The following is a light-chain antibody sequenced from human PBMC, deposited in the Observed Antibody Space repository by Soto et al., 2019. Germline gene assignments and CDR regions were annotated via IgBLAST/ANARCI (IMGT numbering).Light chain of an antibody. Sequence: QSVLTQPASVSGSPGQSITISSTGTSSDVGSYNLVSWYQQHPGKAPKLMIYEGSKRPSGVSNRFSGSKSGNTASLTISGLQAEDEADYYCCSYAGSSTCVVFGGGTKLTVL. J-gene: IGLJ2*01. CDR1: SSDVGSYNL. CDR2: EGS. CDR3: CSYAGSSTCVV. V-gene: IGLV2-23*01.